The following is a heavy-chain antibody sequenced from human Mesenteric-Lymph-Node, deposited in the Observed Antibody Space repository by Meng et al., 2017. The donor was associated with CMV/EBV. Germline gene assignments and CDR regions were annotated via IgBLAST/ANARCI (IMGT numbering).Heavy chain of an antibody. J-gene: IGHJ3*02. CDR2: IRSKAYGGTT. CDR3: TRDTEWGDAFDI. D-gene: IGHD3-3*01. Sequence: GESLKISCTASGFTFGDYAMSWVRQAPGKGLEWVGFIRSKAYGGTTEYAASVKGRFTISRDDSKSIAYLQMNSLKTEDTAVYYCTRDTEWGDAFDIWGQGTMVTVSS. V-gene: IGHV3-49*04. CDR1: GFTFGDYA.